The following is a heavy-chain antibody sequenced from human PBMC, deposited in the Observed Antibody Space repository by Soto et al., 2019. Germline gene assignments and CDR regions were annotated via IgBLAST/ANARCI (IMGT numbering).Heavy chain of an antibody. J-gene: IGHJ5*02. Sequence: SVKVSCKASGGTFSTYTITWVRQAPGQGLEWMVRIFPIIGIINYAQKFQGRVTISADKFTGTAYMELTGLRSDDTAVYYCAGDPDSHYNDSHASSYPWGQGTLVTVSS. CDR1: GGTFSTYT. CDR2: IFPIIGII. V-gene: IGHV1-69*04. D-gene: IGHD4-4*01. CDR3: AGDPDSHYNDSHASSYP.